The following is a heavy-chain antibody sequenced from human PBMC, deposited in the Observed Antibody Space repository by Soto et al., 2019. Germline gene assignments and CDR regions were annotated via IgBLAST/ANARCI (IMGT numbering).Heavy chain of an antibody. CDR1: GFTFSSYA. CDR2: ISGSGGST. D-gene: IGHD2-2*01. J-gene: IGHJ4*02. V-gene: IGHV3-23*01. CDR3: AKDRGGCSSTSCPPRLFDY. Sequence: GASLKISCAASGFTFSSYAMSWVRQAPGKGLEWVSGISGSGGSTYYADSVKGRFTISRDNSKNTFYLQMNSLRAEDTAVYYCAKDRGGCSSTSCPPRLFDYWGQGTLVTVS.